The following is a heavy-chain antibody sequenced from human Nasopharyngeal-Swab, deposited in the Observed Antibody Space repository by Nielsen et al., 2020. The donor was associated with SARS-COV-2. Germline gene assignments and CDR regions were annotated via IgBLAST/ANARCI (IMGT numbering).Heavy chain of an antibody. CDR1: GGSFSGYY. CDR3: ARYCSSTSCSLGMDV. J-gene: IGHJ6*02. D-gene: IGHD2-2*01. V-gene: IGHV4-34*01. Sequence: SQTLSLTCAVYGGSFSGYYWSWIRQPPGKGLEWIGEINHSGSTNYSPSLKSRVTISVDTSKNQFSLKLSSVTAADTAVYYCARYCSSTSCSLGMDVWGQGTTVTVSS. CDR2: INHSGST.